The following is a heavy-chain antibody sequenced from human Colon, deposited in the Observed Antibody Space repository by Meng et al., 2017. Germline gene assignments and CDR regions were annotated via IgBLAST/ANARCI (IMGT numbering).Heavy chain of an antibody. V-gene: IGHV7-4-1*02. J-gene: IGHJ4*02. CDR2: INSYSGNP. Sequence: QVNRVQSGSELRKPGASVKISCKASGYTFSNYGIHWVRQAPGQGLQWMGWINSYSGNPTYAQGFTGRFVFSLDTSVSTAFLQINNLETEDTAVYYCARVPLSVVVVAASFDYWGQGTLVTVSS. D-gene: IGHD2-15*01. CDR1: GYTFSNYG. CDR3: ARVPLSVVVVAASFDY.